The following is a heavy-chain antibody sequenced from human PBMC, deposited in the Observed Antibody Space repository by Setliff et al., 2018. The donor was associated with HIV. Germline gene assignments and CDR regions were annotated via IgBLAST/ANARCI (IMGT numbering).Heavy chain of an antibody. V-gene: IGHV5-51*01. CDR2: IYPGDSDT. CDR1: GYRFTNYW. J-gene: IGHJ4*02. D-gene: IGHD3-10*01. CDR3: ARHGQYGSGSYYNRPFDF. Sequence: GESLKISCKGSGYRFTNYWIAWLRQMPGKGLECMGIIYPGDSDTRYSPSFEGQVTISADKSISTAYLQWSSLKASDTAMYYCARHGQYGSGSYYNRPFDFWGQGTLVTV.